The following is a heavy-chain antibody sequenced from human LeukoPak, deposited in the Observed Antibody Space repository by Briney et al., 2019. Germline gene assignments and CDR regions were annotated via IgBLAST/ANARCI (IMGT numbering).Heavy chain of an antibody. CDR3: ARSPVYCSGGSCYGSYYYYYGMDV. Sequence: SETLSLTCTVSGGSISSGSYYWSWIRQPAGRGLEWIGRIYTSGSTNYNPSLKSRVTISVDTSKNQFSLKLSSVTAAHTAVYYCARSPVYCSGGSCYGSYYYYYGMDVWGQGTTVTVSS. V-gene: IGHV4-61*02. CDR1: GGSISSGSYY. CDR2: IYTSGST. J-gene: IGHJ6*02. D-gene: IGHD2-15*01.